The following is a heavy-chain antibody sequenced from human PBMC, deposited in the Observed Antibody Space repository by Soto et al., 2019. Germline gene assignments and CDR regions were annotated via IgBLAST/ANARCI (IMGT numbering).Heavy chain of an antibody. CDR3: AAVGPGGVSSSWFDP. J-gene: IGHJ5*02. CDR1: GFTFTSSA. D-gene: IGHD6-13*01. V-gene: IGHV1-58*02. Sequence: SVKVSCKASGFTFTSSAMQWVRQARGQRLEWIGWIVVGSGNTNYAQKFQERVTITRDMSTSTAYMELSSLRSEDTAVYYCAAVGPGGVSSSWFDPWGQGTLVTVS. CDR2: IVVGSGNT.